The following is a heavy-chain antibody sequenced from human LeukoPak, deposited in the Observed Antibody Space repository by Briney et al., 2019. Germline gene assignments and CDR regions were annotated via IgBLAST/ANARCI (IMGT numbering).Heavy chain of an antibody. CDR1: GFTFGEYT. D-gene: IGHD3-16*01. CDR2: ITGDGGTT. CDR3: ARGHFGAGHY. J-gene: IGHJ4*02. Sequence: GGSLRLSCAASGFTFGEYTMHWFRQPPRGGLQWVSLITGDGGTTSYAGSVKGRFTISRDNSKNSLYLHMKSLRNEDTALYYCARGHFGAGHYWGQGTLVTVSS. V-gene: IGHV3-43*02.